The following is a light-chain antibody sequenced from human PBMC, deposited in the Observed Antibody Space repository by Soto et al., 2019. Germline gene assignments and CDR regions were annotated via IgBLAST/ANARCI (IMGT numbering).Light chain of an antibody. CDR3: QQYNGYSRT. CDR2: ASS. CDR1: QSIGSN. Sequence: EIVMTQSPATLSVSPGERATLSCRASQSIGSNLAWYQQKPGQAPRLVIYASSIRASDFPARFSGSGSGTEFTLTISSMQPDDFATFYCQQYNGYSRTFGQGTKVEI. J-gene: IGKJ1*01. V-gene: IGKV3-15*01.